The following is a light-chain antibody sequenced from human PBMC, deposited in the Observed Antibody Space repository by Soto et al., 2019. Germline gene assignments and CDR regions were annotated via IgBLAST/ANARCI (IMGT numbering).Light chain of an antibody. J-gene: IGKJ1*01. Sequence: EFVLTQSPGTLSLSPGERATLSCRASQSVSSSYLAWYQQKPGQAPRLLIYGASSRATGIPDRFSGSGSGTDFTLTISRLEPEDFAVYYCHQYGSSPWTFGQGTKV. CDR1: QSVSSSY. V-gene: IGKV3-20*01. CDR3: HQYGSSPWT. CDR2: GAS.